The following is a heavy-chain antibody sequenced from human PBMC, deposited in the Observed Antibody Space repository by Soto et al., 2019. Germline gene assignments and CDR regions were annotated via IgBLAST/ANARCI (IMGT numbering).Heavy chain of an antibody. CDR3: ERWGGITVAAYYYYGMDV. V-gene: IGHV4-31*03. CDR1: GGSISSGGYY. Sequence: SDTLSLTCTVSGGSISSGGYYWSWIRQHPGKGLEWIGYIYYSGSTYYNPSLKSRVTISVDTSKNQFSLKLSSVTAADTAVYYCERWGGITVAAYYYYGMDVWGQGTTVTVSS. J-gene: IGHJ6*02. D-gene: IGHD6-19*01. CDR2: IYYSGST.